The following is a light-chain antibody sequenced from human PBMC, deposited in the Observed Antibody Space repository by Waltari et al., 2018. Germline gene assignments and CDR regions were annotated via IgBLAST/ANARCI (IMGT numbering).Light chain of an antibody. CDR3: QQFYTTPMFT. J-gene: IGKJ2*01. CDR2: WAS. Sequence: DIVMTQSPDYLAVSLGERATINCRSSQSVLYSSYNKNLLAWYQQKPGQPPKLLIYWASTRESGVPDRFSGSGSGTDFTLTISSLQAEDVAVYYCQQFYTTPMFTFGQGTKLEIK. CDR1: QSVLYSSYNKNL. V-gene: IGKV4-1*01.